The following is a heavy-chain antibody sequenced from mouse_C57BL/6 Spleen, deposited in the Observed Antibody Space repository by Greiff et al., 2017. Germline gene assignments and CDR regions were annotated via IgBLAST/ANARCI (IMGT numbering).Heavy chain of an antibody. CDR3: ARDGDGGYFDV. J-gene: IGHJ1*03. D-gene: IGHD3-3*01. Sequence: QVQLKESGPELVKPGASVKISCKASGYAFSSSWMNWVKQRPGKGLEWIGRIYPGDGDTNYNGKFKGKATLTADTSSSTAYMQLSSLTSEDSAVYFCARDGDGGYFDVWGTGTTVTVSS. CDR2: IYPGDGDT. CDR1: GYAFSSSW. V-gene: IGHV1-82*01.